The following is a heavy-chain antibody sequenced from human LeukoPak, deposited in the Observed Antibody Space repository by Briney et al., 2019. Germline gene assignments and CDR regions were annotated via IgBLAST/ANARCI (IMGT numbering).Heavy chain of an antibody. CDR2: INAGNGNT. D-gene: IGHD6-13*01. CDR1: GYTFTSYA. V-gene: IGHV1-3*01. CDR3: ARPPGIAAAGTGY. J-gene: IGHJ4*02. Sequence: ASVTVSFKASGYTFTSYAMHWVRQAPGQGLEWMGWINAGNGNTKYSQKFQGRVTITSDTSASTAYMELSSLRSEDTAVYYCARPPGIAAAGTGYWGQGTLVTVSS.